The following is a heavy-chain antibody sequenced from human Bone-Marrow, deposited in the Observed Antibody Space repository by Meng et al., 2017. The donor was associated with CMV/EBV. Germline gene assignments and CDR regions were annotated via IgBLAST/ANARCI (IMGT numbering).Heavy chain of an antibody. CDR2: MNPNSGNT. Sequence: ASVKVSCKASGYTFTSYDINWVRQATGQGLEWMGWMNPNSGNTGYAQKFQGRATITRNTSISTAYMELSSLRSEDTAVYYCARGGTGILSTSFDPWGHGTLVTVSS. D-gene: IGHD2-15*01. J-gene: IGHJ5*02. CDR1: GYTFTSYD. V-gene: IGHV1-8*03. CDR3: ARGGTGILSTSFDP.